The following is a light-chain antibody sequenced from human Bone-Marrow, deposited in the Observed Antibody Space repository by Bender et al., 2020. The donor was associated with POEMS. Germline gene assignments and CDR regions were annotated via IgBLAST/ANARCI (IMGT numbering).Light chain of an antibody. V-gene: IGLV2-14*02. Sequence: QFALTQPASVSGSPGQSITVSCSGTSSDVGSYNLVSWYQQHPGKAPKLIVYEVSKRPSGVPDRFSGSKSVNTASLTVSGLLAEDEADYYCSSYAGDNSVMFGGGTKLTVL. CDR2: EVS. CDR3: SSYAGDNSVM. J-gene: IGLJ3*02. CDR1: SSDVGSYNL.